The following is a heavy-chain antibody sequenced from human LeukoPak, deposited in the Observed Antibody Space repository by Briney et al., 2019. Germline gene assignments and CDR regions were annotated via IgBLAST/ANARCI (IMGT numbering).Heavy chain of an antibody. J-gene: IGHJ4*02. CDR3: AREGEYSSSGYLGYNFDY. CDR2: VIPIFGTA. V-gene: IGHV1-69*05. D-gene: IGHD6-6*01. Sequence: ASVKVSCKASGGTFSSYAISWVRQAPGQGLEWMGGVIPIFGTANYAQKFQGRVTITTDESTSTACMELSSLRSEDTAMYYCAREGEYSSSGYLGYNFDYWGQGTLVTVSS. CDR1: GGTFSSYA.